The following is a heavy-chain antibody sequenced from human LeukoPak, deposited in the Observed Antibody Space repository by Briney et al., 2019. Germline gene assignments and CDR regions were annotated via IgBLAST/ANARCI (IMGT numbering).Heavy chain of an antibody. CDR3: AGSPIVGAAGY. V-gene: IGHV1-2*04. CDR2: INPNSGGT. J-gene: IGHJ4*02. CDR1: GYTFTGYY. Sequence: ASVKVSCKASGYTFTGYYMHWVRQAPGQGLEWMGWINPNSGGTNYAQKFQGWVTMTRDTSISTAYMELRSLRSDDTAVYYCAGSPIVGAAGYWGQGTLVTVSS. D-gene: IGHD1-26*01.